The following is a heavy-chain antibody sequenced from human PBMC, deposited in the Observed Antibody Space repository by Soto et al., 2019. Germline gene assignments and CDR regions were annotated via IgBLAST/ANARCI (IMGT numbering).Heavy chain of an antibody. Sequence: ASETLSLTCTVSGGSISSSSYYWGWIRQPPGKGLEWIGSIYYSGSTYYNPSLKSRVTISVDTSKNQFSLKLSSVTAADTAVYYCARHRSYYDSSGYYVLGYFDYWGQGTLVTVSS. CDR3: ARHRSYYDSSGYYVLGYFDY. J-gene: IGHJ4*02. CDR1: GGSISSSSYY. V-gene: IGHV4-39*01. CDR2: IYYSGST. D-gene: IGHD3-22*01.